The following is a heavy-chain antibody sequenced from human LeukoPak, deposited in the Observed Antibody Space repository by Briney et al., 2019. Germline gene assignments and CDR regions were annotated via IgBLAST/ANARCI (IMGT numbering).Heavy chain of an antibody. CDR1: GGSISSGDYY. D-gene: IGHD2-2*01. V-gene: IGHV4-61*08. Sequence: PSETLSLTCTVSGGSISSGDYYWSWIRQPPGKGLEWIGYIYYSGSTNYNPSLKSRVTISVDTSKNQFSLKLSSVTAADTAVYYCAREPAAMGCDCWGQGTLVTVSS. CDR2: IYYSGST. J-gene: IGHJ4*02. CDR3: AREPAAMGCDC.